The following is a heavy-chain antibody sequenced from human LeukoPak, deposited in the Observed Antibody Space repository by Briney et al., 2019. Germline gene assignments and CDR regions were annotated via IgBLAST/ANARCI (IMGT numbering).Heavy chain of an antibody. Sequence: GGSLRLSCAASGFTFSSYWMHWVRQAPGKGLVWVSRINSDGSSTSYADSAKGRFTISRDNAKNTLYLQMNSLRAEDTAVYYCAREGWLQRELNFDYWGQGTLVTVSS. J-gene: IGHJ4*02. CDR2: INSDGSST. V-gene: IGHV3-74*01. CDR1: GFTFSSYW. D-gene: IGHD5-24*01. CDR3: AREGWLQRELNFDY.